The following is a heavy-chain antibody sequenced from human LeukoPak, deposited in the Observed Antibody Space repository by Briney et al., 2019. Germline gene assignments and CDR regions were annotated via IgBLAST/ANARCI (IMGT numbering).Heavy chain of an antibody. V-gene: IGHV3-21*01. CDR1: GFTFSSYS. J-gene: IGHJ4*02. CDR2: ISSSSSYI. D-gene: IGHD2-15*01. Sequence: PGGSLRLPCAASGFTFSSYSMNWVRQAPGKGLEWVSSISSSSSYIYYADSVKGRFTISRDNAKNSLYLQMNSLRAEDTAVYYCAGGYCSGGSCYSLVGSGYWGQGTLVTVSS. CDR3: AGGYCSGGSCYSLVGSGY.